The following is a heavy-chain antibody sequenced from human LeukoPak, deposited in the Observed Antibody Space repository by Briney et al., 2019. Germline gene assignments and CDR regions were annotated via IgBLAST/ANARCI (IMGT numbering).Heavy chain of an antibody. J-gene: IGHJ4*02. Sequence: PGGSLRLSCAASGFTFSSYWMHWVRQAPGKGLVWVSRINTDGGSTSYADSVKGRFTISRDNAKNTLYLQMNSLRAEDTAVYYCAPTQSTSWDFDYWGQGTLVTVSS. CDR2: INTDGGST. D-gene: IGHD2-2*01. CDR1: GFTFSSYW. V-gene: IGHV3-74*01. CDR3: APTQSTSWDFDY.